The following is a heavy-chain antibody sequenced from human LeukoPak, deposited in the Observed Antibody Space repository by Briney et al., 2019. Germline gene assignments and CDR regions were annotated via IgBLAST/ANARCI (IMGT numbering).Heavy chain of an antibody. CDR1: GDSLFSYY. Sequence: SETLSLTCSVSGDSLFSYYWNWLRQSPGKGLEWIGHIHHFGRTEYNSSLRSRVTMFLDSSKNQFSLKLTSVTPTDTAVYYCARGLWTQPGLVPFNYWGQGILVTVSS. J-gene: IGHJ4*02. D-gene: IGHD5-18*01. CDR2: IHHFGRT. V-gene: IGHV4-59*01. CDR3: ARGLWTQPGLVPFNY.